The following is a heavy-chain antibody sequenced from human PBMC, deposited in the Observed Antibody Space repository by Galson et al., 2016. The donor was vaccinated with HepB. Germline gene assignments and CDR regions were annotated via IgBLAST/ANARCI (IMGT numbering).Heavy chain of an antibody. Sequence: SLRLSCAASGFTFSNYVMHWVRQAPGKGLEWVAVISYDGSSKYYADSVKGRFTISRDSSKNTLFLQMNSLGPEDTAVDYCARDKSFYYYGMDVWGQGTTVTVSS. CDR2: ISYDGSSK. CDR3: ARDKSFYYYGMDV. V-gene: IGHV3-30*04. CDR1: GFTFSNYV. J-gene: IGHJ6*02.